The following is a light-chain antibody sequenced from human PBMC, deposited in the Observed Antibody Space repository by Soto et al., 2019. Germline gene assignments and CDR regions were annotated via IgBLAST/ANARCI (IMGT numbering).Light chain of an antibody. CDR1: SSDIGGYEY. CDR3: RSYAGSSSVV. CDR2: DVS. J-gene: IGLJ2*01. V-gene: IGLV2-14*03. Sequence: QSALTQPASVSASPGQSITISCTGTSSDIGGYEYVSWYQHPPGKAPKLIICDVSDRPSGVSHRFSASKSGNTASLTISGLQPEDEADYYCRSYAGSSSVVFGGGTKVTVL.